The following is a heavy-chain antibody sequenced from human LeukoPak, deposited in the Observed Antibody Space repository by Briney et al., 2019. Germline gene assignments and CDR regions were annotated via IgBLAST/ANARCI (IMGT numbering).Heavy chain of an antibody. CDR3: ATVLYCGGDCYPGSVFDY. V-gene: IGHV1-18*01. CDR1: GYTFTRYG. Sequence: ASVKVSCKASGYTFTRYGISWVRQAPGQGLEWMGWISAYNGNTNYAQKLQGRVTMTTDTSTSTAYMELRSLRSDDTAVYYCATVLYCGGDCYPGSVFDYWGQGTLVTVSS. CDR2: ISAYNGNT. D-gene: IGHD2-21*02. J-gene: IGHJ4*02.